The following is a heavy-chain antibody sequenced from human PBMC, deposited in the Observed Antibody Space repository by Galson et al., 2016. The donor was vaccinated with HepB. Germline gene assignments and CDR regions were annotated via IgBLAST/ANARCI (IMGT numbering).Heavy chain of an antibody. CDR3: ATPDEGSGRIFDY. CDR1: GFTFTTYW. J-gene: IGHJ4*02. V-gene: IGHV3-7*03. D-gene: IGHD2-15*01. CDR2: IKQDGSEK. Sequence: SLRLSCAASGFTFTTYWMTWVRQAPGKGLVWVANIKQDGSEKYYVDFVKGRFTISRDNAKNSLYLQMNSLRAEDTAVYYCATPDEGSGRIFDYWGQGTLVTVSS.